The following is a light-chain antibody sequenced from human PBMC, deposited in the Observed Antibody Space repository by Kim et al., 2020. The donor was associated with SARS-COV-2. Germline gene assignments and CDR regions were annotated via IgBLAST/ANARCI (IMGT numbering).Light chain of an antibody. CDR1: SSDGGGYNY. CDR2: DVS. V-gene: IGLV2-11*01. J-gene: IGLJ2*01. CDR3: CSYAGSYTVV. Sequence: GQSVTISCTGISSDGGGYNYVSWYQQHPGKAPKLMIYDVSKRPSGVPDRFSGSKSGNTASLTVSGLQAEDEADYYCCSYAGSYTVVFGGGTQLTVL.